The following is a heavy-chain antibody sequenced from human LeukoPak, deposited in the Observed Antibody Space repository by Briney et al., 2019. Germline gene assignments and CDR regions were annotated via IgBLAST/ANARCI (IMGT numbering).Heavy chain of an antibody. Sequence: SESLSLTCTVSGGSLSSYYWSWVRQPAGKGREWIGRIYTSGSTNYNPSLKSRVAISVDTSKNQFSLKLSSVTAADTAVYYCAGGLLNWNYDYWGQGTLVTVSS. D-gene: IGHD1-1*01. CDR1: GGSLSSYY. J-gene: IGHJ4*02. V-gene: IGHV4-4*07. CDR2: IYTSGST. CDR3: AGGLLNWNYDY.